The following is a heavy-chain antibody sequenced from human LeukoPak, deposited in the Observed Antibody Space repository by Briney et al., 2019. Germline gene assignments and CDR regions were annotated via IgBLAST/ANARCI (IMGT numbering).Heavy chain of an antibody. D-gene: IGHD4-17*01. V-gene: IGHV3-7*04. CDR2: IKQDGSEK. CDR3: ARGRSYGDYVDYFDY. Sequence: GGSLRLSCAASGFTFSSSNMNWVRQAPGKGLEWVANIKQDGSEKYYVDSVKGRFTISRDNAKNSLYLQMNSLRAEDTAVYYCARGRSYGDYVDYFDYWGQGTLVTVSS. CDR1: GFTFSSSN. J-gene: IGHJ4*02.